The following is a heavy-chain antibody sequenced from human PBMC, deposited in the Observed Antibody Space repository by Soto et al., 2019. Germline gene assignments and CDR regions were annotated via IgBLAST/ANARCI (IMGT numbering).Heavy chain of an antibody. CDR3: ARDVEGYSGYSPFDY. J-gene: IGHJ4*02. V-gene: IGHV4-30-2*01. CDR1: GGSISSGDYS. Sequence: KPSETLSLTCAVSGGSISSGDYSWSWIRQPPGKGLKWIGYIYHSGSTYYNPSLKSRVTISVDRSKNQFSLKLSSVTAADTAVYYCARDVEGYSGYSPFDYWGQGTLVTVSS. D-gene: IGHD3-22*01. CDR2: IYHSGST.